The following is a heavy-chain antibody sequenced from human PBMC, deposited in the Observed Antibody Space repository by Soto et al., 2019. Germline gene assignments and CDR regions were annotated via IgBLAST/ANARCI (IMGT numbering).Heavy chain of an antibody. Sequence: SATLSLTCTVSGGSISSYYWSWIRQPPGKGLEWIGYIYYSGSTNYNPSLKSRVTISVDTSKNQFSLKLSSVTAADTAVYYCARKVATSRGFYFDYWGQGTLVTVS. D-gene: IGHD5-12*01. CDR1: GGSISSYY. CDR3: ARKVATSRGFYFDY. J-gene: IGHJ4*02. V-gene: IGHV4-59*08. CDR2: IYYSGST.